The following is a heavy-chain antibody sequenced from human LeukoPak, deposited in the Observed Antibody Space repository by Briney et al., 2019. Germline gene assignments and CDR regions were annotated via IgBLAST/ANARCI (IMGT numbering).Heavy chain of an antibody. V-gene: IGHV4-61*01. D-gene: IGHD3-3*01. CDR3: AKIPQVAIFSVPNFDY. Sequence: SETLSLPCTVSGGSISSSSYYWSWIRQPPGKGLEWIGYIYYSGSTNYNPSLKSRVTISVDTSKNQFSLKLSSVTAADTAVYYCAKIPQVAIFSVPNFDYWGQGTLVTVSS. J-gene: IGHJ4*02. CDR1: GGSISSSSYY. CDR2: IYYSGST.